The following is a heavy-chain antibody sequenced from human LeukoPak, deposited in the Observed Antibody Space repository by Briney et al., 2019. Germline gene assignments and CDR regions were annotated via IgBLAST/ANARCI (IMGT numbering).Heavy chain of an antibody. CDR3: ARGSGIAVAEATRAFDY. J-gene: IGHJ4*02. Sequence: EASVKVSCKASGYTFTDYYIHWVRQAPGQGLEWMGWINPNSGGTKYGQKFEGRVTMTRDTSISTAYMDLSRLTSDDTAVYYCARGSGIAVAEATRAFDYWGQGPLVTVSS. D-gene: IGHD6-19*01. V-gene: IGHV1-2*02. CDR1: GYTFTDYY. CDR2: INPNSGGT.